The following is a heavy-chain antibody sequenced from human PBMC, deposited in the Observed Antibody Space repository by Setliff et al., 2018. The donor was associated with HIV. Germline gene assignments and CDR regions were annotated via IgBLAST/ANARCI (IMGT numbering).Heavy chain of an antibody. CDR3: ATDPGYSSTWYSESFQH. D-gene: IGHD6-13*01. CDR2: FDPEDGET. V-gene: IGHV1-24*01. CDR1: GYTLTELS. Sequence: GASVKVSCKISGYTLTELSIHWVRQAPGKGLEWMANFDPEDGETFYAQKFQGRLTMTEDTSTDTPYMELSSLRSDDTAMYYCATDPGYSSTWYSESFQHWGQGTVVTVSS. J-gene: IGHJ1*01.